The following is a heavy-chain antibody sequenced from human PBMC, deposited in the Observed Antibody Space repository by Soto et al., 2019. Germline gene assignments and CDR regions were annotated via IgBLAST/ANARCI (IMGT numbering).Heavy chain of an antibody. CDR3: ARGYSGYDYFDY. CDR2: IYYSGST. D-gene: IGHD5-12*01. J-gene: IGHJ4*02. CDR1: GGSISSGGYY. V-gene: IGHV4-31*03. Sequence: PSETLSLTCTVSGGSISSGGYYWSGIRQHPGKGREWIGYIYYSGSTYYNPSLKSRVTISVDTSKNQFSLKLSSVTAADTAVYYCARGYSGYDYFDYWGQGTLVTVSS.